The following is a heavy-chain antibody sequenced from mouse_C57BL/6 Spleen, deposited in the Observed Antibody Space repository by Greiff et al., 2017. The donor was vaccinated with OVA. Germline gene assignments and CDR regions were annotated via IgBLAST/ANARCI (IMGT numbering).Heavy chain of an antibody. CDR1: GYSITSGYY. D-gene: IGHD1-1*01. CDR2: ISYDGSN. CDR3: ARGGGSSLYAMDY. Sequence: VQLQQSGPGLVKPSQSLSLTCSVTGYSITSGYYWNWIRQFPGNKLEWMGYISYDGSNNYNPSLKNRISITRDTSKNQFFLKLNSVTTEDTATYYCARGGGSSLYAMDYWGQGTSVTVSS. J-gene: IGHJ4*01. V-gene: IGHV3-6*01.